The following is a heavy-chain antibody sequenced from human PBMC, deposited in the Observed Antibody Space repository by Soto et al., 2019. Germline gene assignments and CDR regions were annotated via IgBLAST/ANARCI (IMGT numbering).Heavy chain of an antibody. CDR2: IWYDGSNK. CDR1: GFTFSSYG. V-gene: IGHV3-33*01. Sequence: QVQLVESGGGVVQPGRSLRLSCAASGFTFSSYGMHWVRQAPGKGLEWVAVIWYDGSNKYYADSVKGRFTISRDNSKNTLYLQMNSLRAEDTAVYYCARDQTVVLVPAAMDYYYYGMDVWGQGTTVTVSS. J-gene: IGHJ6*02. CDR3: ARDQTVVLVPAAMDYYYYGMDV. D-gene: IGHD2-2*01.